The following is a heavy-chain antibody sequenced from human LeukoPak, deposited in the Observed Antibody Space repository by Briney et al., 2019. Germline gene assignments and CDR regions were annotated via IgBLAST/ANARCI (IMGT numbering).Heavy chain of an antibody. CDR1: GASISSYY. D-gene: IGHD6-13*01. CDR3: ARGDSSTWYSWFDP. CDR2: IYYSGST. V-gene: IGHV4-59*01. Sequence: PSETLSLTCTVSGASISSYYWSWIRQPPGKGLEWIGYIYYSGSTNYNPSLKSRVTISVDTSKNQFSLNLTSVTAADTAVYFCARGDSSTWYSWFDPWGQGTLVTVSS. J-gene: IGHJ5*02.